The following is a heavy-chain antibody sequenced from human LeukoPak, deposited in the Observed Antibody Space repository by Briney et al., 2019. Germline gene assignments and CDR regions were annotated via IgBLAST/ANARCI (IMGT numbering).Heavy chain of an antibody. V-gene: IGHV4-30-4*01. D-gene: IGHD2-2*01. CDR1: GDSVSGSY. CDR2: IYYSGST. CDR3: AREGNIVVVPAAFYWYFDL. Sequence: SETLSLTCAVSGDSVSGSYWSWIRQPPGKGLEWIGYIYYSGSTYYNPSLKSRVTISVDTSKNQFSLKLSSVTAADTAVYYCAREGNIVVVPAAFYWYFDLWGRGTLVTVSS. J-gene: IGHJ2*01.